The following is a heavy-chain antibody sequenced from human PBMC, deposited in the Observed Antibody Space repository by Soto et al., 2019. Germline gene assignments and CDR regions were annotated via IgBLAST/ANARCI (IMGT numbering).Heavy chain of an antibody. CDR2: ISYDGSNK. CDR1: GFPFSSYC. V-gene: IGHV3-30*18. CDR3: AKDYYDSSGYSLTPDY. J-gene: IGHJ4*02. D-gene: IGHD3-22*01. Sequence: GGSLRLSCATSGFPFSSYCVHWVRPAPGKGLEWVAVISYDGSNKYYADSVKGRFTISRDNSKNTLYLQMNSLRAEDTAVYYCAKDYYDSSGYSLTPDYWGQGTLVTVS.